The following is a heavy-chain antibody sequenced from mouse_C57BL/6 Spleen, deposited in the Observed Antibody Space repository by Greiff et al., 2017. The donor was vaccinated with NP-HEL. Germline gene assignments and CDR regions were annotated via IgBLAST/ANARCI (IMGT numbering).Heavy chain of an antibody. V-gene: IGHV1-82*01. D-gene: IGHD2-5*01. J-gene: IGHJ3*01. CDR2: IYPGDGDT. CDR1: GYAFSSSW. Sequence: VQLKQSGPELVKPGASVKISCKASGYAFSSSWMNWVKQRPGKGLEWIGRIYPGDGDTNYNGKFKGKATLTADKSSSTAYMQLSSLTSEDSAVYFCARNYYSNYDWFAYWGQGTLVTVSA. CDR3: ARNYYSNYDWFAY.